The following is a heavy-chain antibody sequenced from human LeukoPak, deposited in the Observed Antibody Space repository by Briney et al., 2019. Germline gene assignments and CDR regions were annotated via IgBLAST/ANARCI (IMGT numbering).Heavy chain of an antibody. CDR3: AKGGGWDAFDI. D-gene: IGHD6-19*01. V-gene: IGHV4-59*08. CDR2: TYNSGST. Sequence: SETLSLTCTISGGSISSSYWGWIRQPPGKGLEWIGYTYNSGSTNYNPSLKSRLTISVDSSKNQFSLKLNSVTAADTAVYYCAKGGGWDAFDIWGQGTMVTVSS. CDR1: GGSISSSY. J-gene: IGHJ3*02.